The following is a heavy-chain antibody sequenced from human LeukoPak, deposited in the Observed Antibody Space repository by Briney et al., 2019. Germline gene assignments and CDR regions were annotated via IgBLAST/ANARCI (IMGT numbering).Heavy chain of an antibody. V-gene: IGHV3-7*01. CDR2: IKRDGSEK. CDR3: AKDRANWAIDD. Sequence: GGSLRLSCAAPGFIFSSYWMNWVRQAPGKGLQWVANIKRDGSEKYYVDSVKGRFTASKDDARKSMYLQMNSLRVEDTAVYYCAKDRANWAIDDWGQGTQVTVSS. CDR1: GFIFSSYW. D-gene: IGHD3-16*01. J-gene: IGHJ4*02.